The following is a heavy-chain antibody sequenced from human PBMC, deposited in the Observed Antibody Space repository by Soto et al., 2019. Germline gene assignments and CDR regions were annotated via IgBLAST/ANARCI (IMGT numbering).Heavy chain of an antibody. Sequence: QVQRLQSGAEVKKPGASVKVSCKASGYIFTNYAMHWVRQAPGQGLEWMGWINAGNGYTKYSQKSQGRVIITRDTSATTVYMDVTSLRSEDTAVYYCSRGAALYVGHWYFDLWGRGTLVTVS. D-gene: IGHD3-10*02. CDR2: INAGNGYT. V-gene: IGHV1-3*01. CDR3: SRGAALYVGHWYFDL. CDR1: GYIFTNYA. J-gene: IGHJ2*01.